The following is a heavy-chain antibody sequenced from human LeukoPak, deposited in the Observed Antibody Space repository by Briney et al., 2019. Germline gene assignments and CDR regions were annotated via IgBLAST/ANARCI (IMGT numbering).Heavy chain of an antibody. Sequence: SETLSLTCGVSGGSVTSTNWWTWVRQPPGRGLEWVGEVHLDGRTNYNPSLKSRLTMSVDLSENHVSLKLTSVTAADTAVYYCAREGGFYRPLDYSGQGTLVTVSS. CDR1: GGSVTSTNW. J-gene: IGHJ4*02. D-gene: IGHD3-3*01. CDR3: AREGGFYRPLDY. CDR2: VHLDGRT. V-gene: IGHV4-4*02.